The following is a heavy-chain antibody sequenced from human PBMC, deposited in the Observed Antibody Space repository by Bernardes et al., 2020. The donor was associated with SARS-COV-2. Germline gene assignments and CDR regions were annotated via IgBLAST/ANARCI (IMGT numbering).Heavy chain of an antibody. CDR2: ISGRGGST. Sequence: GSLRLSCAASGFTFSSYALSWVRQAPGKGLEWVSSISGRGGSTFYADSVKGRFTISRDNSKNTLYLHMNSLGADDTAVYYCARDGGAYSGSYEGSAQLDYWGQGTLVTVSS. J-gene: IGHJ4*02. CDR1: GFTFSSYA. V-gene: IGHV3-23*01. CDR3: ARDGGAYSGSYEGSAQLDY. D-gene: IGHD1-26*01.